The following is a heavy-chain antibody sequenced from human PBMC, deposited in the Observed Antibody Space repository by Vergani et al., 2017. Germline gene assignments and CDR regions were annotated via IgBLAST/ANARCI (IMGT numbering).Heavy chain of an antibody. CDR3: AKIRGVDYYYGMDV. CDR1: GFTFDDYT. J-gene: IGHJ6*02. Sequence: EVQLVESGGVVVQPGGSLRLSCAASGFTFDDYTMHWVREAPGKGLEWVSLISWDGGSTYYADSVKDRFTISRDNSKNTLYLQMNSLRAEXTAVYYCAKIRGVDYYYGMDVWGQGTTVTVSS. D-gene: IGHD3-10*01. CDR2: ISWDGGST. V-gene: IGHV3-43*01.